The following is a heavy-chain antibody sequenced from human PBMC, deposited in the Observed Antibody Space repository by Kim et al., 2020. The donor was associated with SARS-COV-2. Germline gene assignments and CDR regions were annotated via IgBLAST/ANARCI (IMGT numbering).Heavy chain of an antibody. CDR2: IYYSGST. V-gene: IGHV4-30-4*01. Sequence: SETLSLTCTVSGGSISSGDYYWSWIRQPPGKGLEWIGYIYYSGSTYYNPSLKSRVTISVDTSKNQFSLKLSSVTAADTAVYYCARGPITIGVFDPWGQGTLVTVSS. CDR1: GGSISSGDYY. CDR3: ARGPITIGVFDP. D-gene: IGHD3-3*01. J-gene: IGHJ5*02.